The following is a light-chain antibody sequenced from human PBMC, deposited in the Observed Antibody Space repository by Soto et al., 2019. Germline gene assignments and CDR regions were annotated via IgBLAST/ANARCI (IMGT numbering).Light chain of an antibody. V-gene: IGLV2-11*01. CDR3: CSYAGSYTFYV. J-gene: IGLJ1*01. Sequence: QSALTQPRSVSGSPGQSVTISCTGTSSDVGGYNYVSWYRQHPGQAPKLMIYDVSKRPSGVPDRFSGSKSGNTASLTISGLLAEDEADYYCCSYAGSYTFYVFGTGTKVTVL. CDR2: DVS. CDR1: SSDVGGYNY.